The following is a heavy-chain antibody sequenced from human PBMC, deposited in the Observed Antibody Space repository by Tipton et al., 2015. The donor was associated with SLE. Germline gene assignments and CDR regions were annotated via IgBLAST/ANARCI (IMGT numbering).Heavy chain of an antibody. V-gene: IGHV4-34*01. J-gene: IGHJ1*01. CDR2: IYHSGST. D-gene: IGHD3-22*01. CDR3: ARQKYYDKVFQH. Sequence: TLSLTCAVYGGSFSGYYWSWIRQPPGKGLEWIGSIYHSGSTYYNPSLKSRVTISVDTSKNQFSLKLSSVTAADTAVYYCARQKYYDKVFQHWGQGTLVTVSS. CDR1: GGSFSGYY.